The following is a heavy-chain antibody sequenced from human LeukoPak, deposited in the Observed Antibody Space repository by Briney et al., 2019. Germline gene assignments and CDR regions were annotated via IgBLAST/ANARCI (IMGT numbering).Heavy chain of an antibody. J-gene: IGHJ4*02. CDR2: IYHSGST. Sequence: SETLSLTCAVSGYTLIDGYIYGGRRQPPGKGLEWIGSIYHSGSTYYNPSLKSRVTISVDTSKNQLSLELSSVSAEDTAVYYCARGAVVGVTVYWGQGTLVTVSS. CDR3: ARGAVVGVTVY. CDR1: GYTLIDGYI. D-gene: IGHD1-26*01. V-gene: IGHV4-38-2*01.